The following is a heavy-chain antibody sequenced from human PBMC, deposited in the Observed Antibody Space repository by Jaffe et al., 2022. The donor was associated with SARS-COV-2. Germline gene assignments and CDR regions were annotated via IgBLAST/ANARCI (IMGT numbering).Heavy chain of an antibody. CDR1: GFTFSSSA. CDR2: IGVSSSNT. Sequence: EVQLLESGGGLVQPGGSLRLSCAASGFTFSSSAMSWVRQAPGKGLEWVSSIGVSSSNTYYPDSVKGRFTISRDNPKNTLWLQMDSLRAEDTALYYCASLYCGTSWCYSGTNFQHWGQGTLVTVSS. J-gene: IGHJ1*01. V-gene: IGHV3-23*01. CDR3: ASLYCGTSWCYSGTNFQH. D-gene: IGHD2-15*01.